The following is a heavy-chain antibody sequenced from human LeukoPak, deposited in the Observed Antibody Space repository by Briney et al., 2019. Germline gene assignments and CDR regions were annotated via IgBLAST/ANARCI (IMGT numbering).Heavy chain of an antibody. CDR2: ISSSGSTI. CDR3: ALTGIAAGRRWFDP. V-gene: IGHV3-48*03. CDR1: GFTFSSYE. J-gene: IGHJ5*02. D-gene: IGHD6-13*01. Sequence: PGGSLRLSCAASGFTFSSYEMNWVRQAPRKGLEWVSYISSSGSTIYCADSVKGRFTISRDNAKNSLYLQMNSLRAEDTAVYYCALTGIAAGRRWFDPWGQGTLVTVSS.